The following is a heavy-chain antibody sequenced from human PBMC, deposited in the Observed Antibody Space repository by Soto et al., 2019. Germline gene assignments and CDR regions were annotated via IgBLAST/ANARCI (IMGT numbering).Heavy chain of an antibody. CDR2: IYYSVST. CDR1: GGSISSGGYY. D-gene: IGHD6-19*01. CDR3: ARDFTDSSGPTLGMGV. V-gene: IGHV4-31*03. Sequence: QVQLQESGPGLVKPSQTLSLTCTVSGGSISSGGYYWSWIRQHPGKGLEWIGYIYYSVSTYYNPSLKSRVTISVDTSKDQFSLKLSSVTAADTAVYYCARDFTDSSGPTLGMGVWGQGTTVTVSS. J-gene: IGHJ6*02.